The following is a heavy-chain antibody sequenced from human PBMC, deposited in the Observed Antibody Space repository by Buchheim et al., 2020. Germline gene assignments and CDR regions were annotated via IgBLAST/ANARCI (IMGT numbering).Heavy chain of an antibody. CDR3: ARVEDYGDYERPHDY. CDR2: IKQDGSEK. Sequence: VQLVESGGGVVQPGRSLRLSCAASGFTFSNYGIHWVRQAPGKGLEWVANIKQDGSEKYYVDSVKGRFTISRDNAKNSLYLQMNSLRAEDTAVYYCARVEDYGDYERPHDYWGQGTL. V-gene: IGHV3-7*01. D-gene: IGHD4-17*01. CDR1: GFTFSNYG. J-gene: IGHJ4*02.